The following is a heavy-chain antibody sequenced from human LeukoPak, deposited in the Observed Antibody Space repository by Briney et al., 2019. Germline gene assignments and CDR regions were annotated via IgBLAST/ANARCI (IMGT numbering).Heavy chain of an antibody. J-gene: IGHJ4*02. V-gene: IGHV3-7*01. Sequence: GGSLRLSYAVSGFTFSSYWMNWVRQAPGKGLEWVANIKQDGSEKYYVDSVKGRFTVSRDNANNSLYLQVNSLRAEDTAVYYCARSMLLRYYFDYWGLGTLVTVSS. CDR3: ARSMLLRYYFDY. D-gene: IGHD3-10*02. CDR1: GFTFSSYW. CDR2: IKQDGSEK.